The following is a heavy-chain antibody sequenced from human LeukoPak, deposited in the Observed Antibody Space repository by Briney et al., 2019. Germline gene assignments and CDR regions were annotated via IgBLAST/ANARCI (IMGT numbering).Heavy chain of an antibody. V-gene: IGHV4-59*01. Sequence: PSETLSLTCTVSGGSISSYYWSWIRQPPGKGLEWIGYIYYSGSTNYNPPLKSRVTISVDTSKNQFSLKLSSVTAADTAVYYCARCSSTSCSDFDYWGQGTLVTVSS. CDR3: ARCSSTSCSDFDY. CDR2: IYYSGST. J-gene: IGHJ4*02. D-gene: IGHD2-2*01. CDR1: GGSISSYY.